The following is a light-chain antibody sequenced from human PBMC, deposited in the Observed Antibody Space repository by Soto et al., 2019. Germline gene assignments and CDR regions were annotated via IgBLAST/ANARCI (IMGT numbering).Light chain of an antibody. CDR2: KDS. CDR3: YSAADNNRGV. Sequence: SYELTQPSSVPVSPGQTARITCSGDVLAKKYARWFQQKPGQAPVLVIYKDSERPSGIPERFSGSSSGTTVTLTISGAQVEDEADYYCYSAADNNRGVFGGGTKVTVL. V-gene: IGLV3-27*01. CDR1: VLAKKY. J-gene: IGLJ3*02.